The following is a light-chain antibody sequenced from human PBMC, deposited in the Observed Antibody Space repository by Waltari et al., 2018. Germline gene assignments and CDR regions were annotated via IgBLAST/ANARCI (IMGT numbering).Light chain of an antibody. CDR1: SSTVGAPFA. Sequence: QSVLTQPPSVSGAPGQRVTIPCTGRSSTVGAPFAVPRYQQLPGGGPKLLIYDNNNRASGVPDRFSGSKSGMSASLVITGLQPEDEADYYCQSYDSSLSGHVVFGGGTKLTVL. CDR2: DNN. J-gene: IGLJ2*01. CDR3: QSYDSSLSGHVV. V-gene: IGLV1-40*01.